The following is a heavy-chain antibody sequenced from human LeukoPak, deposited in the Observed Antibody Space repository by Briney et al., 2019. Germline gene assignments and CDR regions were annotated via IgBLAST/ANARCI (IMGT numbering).Heavy chain of an antibody. V-gene: IGHV3-30-3*01. CDR3: ARSAVYHAFDI. J-gene: IGHJ3*02. CDR1: GFTFSSHA. D-gene: IGHD1-14*01. CDR2: VSYDGTNK. Sequence: SGGSLRLSCAASGFTFSSHAMHWVRQAPGKGLEWVALVSYDGTNKYYADSVKGRFTISRDNAKNSLYLQMNSLRAEDTAVYYCARSAVYHAFDIWGQGTMVTVSS.